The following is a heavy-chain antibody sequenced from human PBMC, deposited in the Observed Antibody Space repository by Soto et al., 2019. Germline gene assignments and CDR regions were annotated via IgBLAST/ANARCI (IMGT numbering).Heavy chain of an antibody. V-gene: IGHV4-59*01. Sequence: WIWIRQPPGKGLEWIGSIYFSGSTNYNPSLKGRVSISVDRAKSQLSLNLTSVSAAETAMYYCARELSYGMDFWVQGTTVIVSS. J-gene: IGHJ6*02. CDR3: ARELSYGMDF. CDR2: IYFSGST.